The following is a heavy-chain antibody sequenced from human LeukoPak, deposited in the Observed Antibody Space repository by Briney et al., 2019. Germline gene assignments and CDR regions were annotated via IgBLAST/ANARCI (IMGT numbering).Heavy chain of an antibody. J-gene: IGHJ4*02. CDR2: IYPGDSDT. D-gene: IGHD3-22*01. CDR3: AGMIRYYYDSSGYYPEDY. V-gene: IGHV5-51*01. Sequence: GESLKISCKGSGYSFTSYWIGWVRQMPGKGLEWMGIIYPGDSDTRYSPSFQGQVTISADKSISTAYLQWSSLKASDTAMYYCAGMIRYYYDSSGYYPEDYWGQGTLVTVSS. CDR1: GYSFTSYW.